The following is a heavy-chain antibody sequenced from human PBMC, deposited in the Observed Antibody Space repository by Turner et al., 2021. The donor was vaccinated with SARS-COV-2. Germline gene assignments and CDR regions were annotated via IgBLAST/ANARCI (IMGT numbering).Heavy chain of an antibody. Sequence: MHWVRKAPGKGLEWGSYIGGSMSTIYYADSVKGRFTISRDNAKNSLYLQMNSLRAEDTAVYYWASQGVGWSNAGGQWLVQIDYWGQGTLVTVSS. D-gene: IGHD6-19*01. CDR3: ASQGVGWSNAGGQWLVQIDY. V-gene: IGHV3-48*01. CDR2: IGGSMSTI. J-gene: IGHJ4*02.